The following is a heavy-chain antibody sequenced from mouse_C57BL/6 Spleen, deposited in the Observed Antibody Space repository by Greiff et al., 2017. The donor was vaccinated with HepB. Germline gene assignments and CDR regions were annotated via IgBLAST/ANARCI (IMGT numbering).Heavy chain of an antibody. D-gene: IGHD4-1*01. J-gene: IGHJ4*01. V-gene: IGHV14-4*01. Sequence: VQLQQSGAELVRPGASVKLSCTASGFNIKDDYMHWVKQRPEQGLEWIGWIDPENGDTEYASKFQGKATITADTSSNTAYLQLSSLTSEDTAVYYCTFNWDYAMDYWGQGTSVTVSS. CDR3: TFNWDYAMDY. CDR2: IDPENGDT. CDR1: GFNIKDDY.